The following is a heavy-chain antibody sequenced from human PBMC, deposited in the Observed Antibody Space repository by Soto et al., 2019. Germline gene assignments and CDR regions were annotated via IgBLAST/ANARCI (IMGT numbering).Heavy chain of an antibody. CDR1: GYTFTSHG. CDR3: ARIVRGSNIDCYPYMAA. D-gene: IGHD2-21*02. CDR2: ISANNGDT. Sequence: QVQLVQSGAEVKKPGASVKVSCKASGYTFTSHGISWVRQAPGQGLEWMGWISANNGDTNYAQKFQGRVTVTTDTSTRTGYMELRSLRSEDTAVYYCARIVRGSNIDCYPYMAAWGQGTTVTVSS. V-gene: IGHV1-18*01. J-gene: IGHJ6*01.